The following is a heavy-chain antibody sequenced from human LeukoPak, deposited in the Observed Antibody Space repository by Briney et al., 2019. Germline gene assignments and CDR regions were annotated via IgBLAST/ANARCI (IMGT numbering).Heavy chain of an antibody. J-gene: IGHJ4*02. D-gene: IGHD3-9*01. CDR2: IYYSGTT. V-gene: IGHV4-31*03. CDR3: ARDTGYYSDY. CDR1: NGSISSGGYS. Sequence: SETLSLTCSVSNGSISSGGYSWSWIRQHPAKGLEWIGYIYYSGTTYYNPSLKSRLAISVDTSKNQFSLKLTSVTAADTAVYHCARDTGYYSDYWGQGILVTVSS.